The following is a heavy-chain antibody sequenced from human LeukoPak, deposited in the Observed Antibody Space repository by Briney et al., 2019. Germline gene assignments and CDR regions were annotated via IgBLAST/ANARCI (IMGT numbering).Heavy chain of an antibody. V-gene: IGHV4-39*01. D-gene: IGHD3-22*01. J-gene: IGHJ5*02. CDR3: ARLYYDSRGFYWFDR. CDR2: IYHSGST. Sequence: SETLSLTCTVSGGSIISTSFYWGWIRQPPGKGLAWLGSIYHSGSTYDNPSLKSRVTISVDRSKNQFSLKLSSVTAADTAVYYCARLYYDSRGFYWFDRWGQGTLVTVSS. CDR1: GGSIISTSFY.